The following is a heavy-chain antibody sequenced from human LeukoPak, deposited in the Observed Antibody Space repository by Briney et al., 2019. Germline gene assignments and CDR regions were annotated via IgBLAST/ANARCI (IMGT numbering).Heavy chain of an antibody. CDR3: ASPGNYYYYYYGMDV. CDR1: GFTFSSYW. D-gene: IGHD1-7*01. CDR2: IKQDGSET. Sequence: GGSLRLSCAASGFTFSSYWMSWVRQAPGKRLEWVANIKQDGSETYYVQSVKGRFTISRDNAKNSLYLQMNSLRAEDTAVYYCASPGNYYYYYYGMDVWGQGTTVTVSS. V-gene: IGHV3-7*01. J-gene: IGHJ6*02.